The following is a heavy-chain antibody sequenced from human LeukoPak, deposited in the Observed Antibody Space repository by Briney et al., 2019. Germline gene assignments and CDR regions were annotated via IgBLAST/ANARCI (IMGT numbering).Heavy chain of an antibody. D-gene: IGHD6-19*01. CDR3: AKRDTSGWYVSGYFDY. CDR1: GFTFSSYA. J-gene: IGHJ4*02. V-gene: IGHV3-23*01. CDR2: ISGSGGST. Sequence: GGSLRLSCAASGFTFSSYAMSWVRQAPGKGLGWVSAISGSGGSTYYAGSVKGRFTISRDNSKNTLYLQMNSLRAEDTAVYYCAKRDTSGWYVSGYFDYWGQGTLVTVSS.